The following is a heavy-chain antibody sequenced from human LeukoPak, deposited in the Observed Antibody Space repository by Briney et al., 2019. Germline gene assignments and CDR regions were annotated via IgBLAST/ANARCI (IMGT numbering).Heavy chain of an antibody. CDR3: ARGRRVVPAAPHIYYYYMDV. D-gene: IGHD2-2*01. CDR2: IIPIFGTA. J-gene: IGHJ6*03. Sequence: ASVKVSCKASGGTFSSYAISWVRQAPGQGLEWMGGIIPIFGTANYAQKFQGRVTITADESTSTAYMELSSLRSEDTAVYYCARGRRVVPAAPHIYYYYMDVWGKGTTVTVSS. V-gene: IGHV1-69*13. CDR1: GGTFSSYA.